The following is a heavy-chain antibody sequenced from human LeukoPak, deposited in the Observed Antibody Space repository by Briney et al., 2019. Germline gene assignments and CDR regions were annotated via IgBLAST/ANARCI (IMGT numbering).Heavy chain of an antibody. J-gene: IGHJ4*02. V-gene: IGHV4-59*01. D-gene: IGHD2-21*02. CDR2: IKYSGTT. Sequence: SETLSLTCTVSGDSISSSYWSWLRQPPGKGLEWIAYIKYSGTTNYNPPLKRRVTISLDTSKNQFSLILNSVTTADTAVYYCARAPPRRCPGNDCHPIFDYWGQGTLVTVSS. CDR3: ARAPPRRCPGNDCHPIFDY. CDR1: GDSISSSY.